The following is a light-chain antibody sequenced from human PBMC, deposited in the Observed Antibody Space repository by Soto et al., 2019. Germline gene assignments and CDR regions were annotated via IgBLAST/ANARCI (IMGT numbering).Light chain of an antibody. V-gene: IGKV1D-12*01. CDR3: QKYNSALT. J-gene: IGKJ5*01. Sequence: GDRVTITCRASHDLSSWLAWYQQKPGKAPKLLISAASSLQSGVPSRFSGSGSGTDFTLTIRSLQPEDFATYFCQKYNSALTFGQGTRLEIK. CDR1: HDLSSW. CDR2: AAS.